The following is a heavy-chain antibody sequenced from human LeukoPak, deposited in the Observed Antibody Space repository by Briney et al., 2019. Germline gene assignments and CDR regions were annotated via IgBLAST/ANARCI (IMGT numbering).Heavy chain of an antibody. D-gene: IGHD5-18*01. CDR2: IYHSGST. Sequence: SETLSLTCTVSGGSISSSSYYWGWIRQPPGKGLEWIGSIYHSGSTYYNPSLKSRVTISVDTSKNQFSLKLSSVTAADTAVYYCARSGYSYNIRCFDYWGQGTLVTVSS. CDR3: ARSGYSYNIRCFDY. V-gene: IGHV4-39*07. J-gene: IGHJ4*02. CDR1: GGSISSSSYY.